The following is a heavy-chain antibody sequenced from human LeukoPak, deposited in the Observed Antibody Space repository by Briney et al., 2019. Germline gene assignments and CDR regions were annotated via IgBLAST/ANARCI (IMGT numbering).Heavy chain of an antibody. CDR2: IYTSGST. J-gene: IGHJ5*02. CDR3: ARTPSFDVWGSYDWFDP. D-gene: IGHD3-16*01. V-gene: IGHV4-4*07. Sequence: PSETLSLTCTVSGSSISSYYWNWIRQPAGKGLEGIGRIYTSGSTNYNPSLKSRVTISVDKSKNQFSLKLRSVPAADTAVSYCARTPSFDVWGSYDWFDPWGQGTLVTVSS. CDR1: GSSISSYY.